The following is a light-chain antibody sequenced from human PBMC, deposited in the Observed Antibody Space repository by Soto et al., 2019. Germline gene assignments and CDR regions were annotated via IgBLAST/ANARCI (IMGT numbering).Light chain of an antibody. CDR3: QQYGSSPWT. V-gene: IGKV3-20*01. J-gene: IGKJ1*01. CDR2: GAS. CDR1: QSVRGN. Sequence: EIVMRQSPATLSVSPGERATLSCRASQSVRGNLAWYQQKPGQAPRLLIYGASSRATGIPERFSGSGSGTDFTLTISRLEPEDFAVYYCQQYGSSPWTFGQGTKV.